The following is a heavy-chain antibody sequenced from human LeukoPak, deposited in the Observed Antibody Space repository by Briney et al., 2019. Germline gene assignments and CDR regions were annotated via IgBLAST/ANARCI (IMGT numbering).Heavy chain of an antibody. V-gene: IGHV3-30-3*01. CDR3: PRDLGVGVQQGWQHL. Sequence: GGSLRLSCAAAGFTFSSYARHWVRQAPGKGLEWVAVISYDGSNKYYADSVKGRFTIARDKSKNTLYLQMNSLRAEDTAVYYCPRDLGVGVQQGWQHLWAQGPMLTVSS. CDR1: GFTFSSYA. CDR2: ISYDGSNK. D-gene: IGHD5-24*01. J-gene: IGHJ3*01.